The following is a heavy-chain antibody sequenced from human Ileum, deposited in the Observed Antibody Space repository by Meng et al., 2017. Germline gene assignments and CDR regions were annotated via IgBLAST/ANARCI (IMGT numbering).Heavy chain of an antibody. Sequence: GESLKISCAASGFTFSNAWMSWVRQAPGKGLEWVDRIESNSDDGTADYGAPVKGRFTISRDDSKSTLYLQMNSLKTEDTAVYFCTTGVATIRSWGQGTLVTVSS. J-gene: IGHJ4*02. CDR2: IESNSDDGTA. D-gene: IGHD5-12*01. CDR1: GFTFSNAW. V-gene: IGHV3-15*04. CDR3: TTGVATIRS.